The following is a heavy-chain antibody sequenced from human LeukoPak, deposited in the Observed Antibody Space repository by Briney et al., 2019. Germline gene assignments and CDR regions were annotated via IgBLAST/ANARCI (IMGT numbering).Heavy chain of an antibody. Sequence: ASVKVSCKASGYTFTGYYMHWVRRAPGQGLEWMGRINPNSGGTNYAQKFQGRVTMTRDTSISTAYMELSRLRSDDTAVYYCATFITAAAPEYWGQGTLVTVSS. V-gene: IGHV1-2*06. CDR3: ATFITAAAPEY. CDR1: GYTFTGYY. D-gene: IGHD6-13*01. CDR2: INPNSGGT. J-gene: IGHJ4*02.